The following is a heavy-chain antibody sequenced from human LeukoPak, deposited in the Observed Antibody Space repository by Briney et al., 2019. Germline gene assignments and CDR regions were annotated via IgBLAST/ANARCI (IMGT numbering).Heavy chain of an antibody. J-gene: IGHJ4*02. Sequence: PGGSLRLSCVASGFTFDEYAMHWVRQAPGKGLEWVSGISWNSGSIGYADSVKGRFTISRDNAKNSLYLQMNSLRADDTGVYYCARGFSYSSSWSNHFDYWGQGTLVTVSS. CDR3: ARGFSYSSSWSNHFDY. CDR1: GFTFDEYA. D-gene: IGHD6-13*01. V-gene: IGHV3-9*01. CDR2: ISWNSGSI.